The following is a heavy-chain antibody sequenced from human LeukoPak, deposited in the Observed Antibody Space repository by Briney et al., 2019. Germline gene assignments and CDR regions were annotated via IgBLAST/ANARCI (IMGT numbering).Heavy chain of an antibody. CDR2: IYYSGST. V-gene: IGHV4-59*01. Sequence: MSSETLSLTCTVSGGSINSYYWSWIRQPPGKGLEWIGYIYYSGSTNYNPSLKSRVTISIDTSKNQFSLKLSSVTAADTAVYYCARTTEGGYTYDYFYYYMDVWGKGTTVTISS. CDR3: ARTTEGGYTYDYFYYYMDV. CDR1: GGSINSYY. J-gene: IGHJ6*03. D-gene: IGHD5-18*01.